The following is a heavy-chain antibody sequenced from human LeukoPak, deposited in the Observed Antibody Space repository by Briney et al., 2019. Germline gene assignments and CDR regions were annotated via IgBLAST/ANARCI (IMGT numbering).Heavy chain of an antibody. CDR1: GFTFTTYT. Sequence: GGSLRLSCEASGFTFTTYTIHWVRQAPGKGLEYVSAVVGNGGTTYYANSVKGRFTISRDNSKNTVYLQMGSLRAEDTAMYYCARERAYYYFDYWGQGALVTVPS. CDR3: ARERAYYYFDY. J-gene: IGHJ4*02. V-gene: IGHV3-64*01. D-gene: IGHD2-21*01. CDR2: VVGNGGTT.